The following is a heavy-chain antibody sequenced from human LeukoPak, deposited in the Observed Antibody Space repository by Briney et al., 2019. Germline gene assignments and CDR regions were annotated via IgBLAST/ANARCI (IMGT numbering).Heavy chain of an antibody. CDR2: IYTSGST. D-gene: IGHD5-12*01. J-gene: IGHJ6*02. CDR1: GAAISSYY. CDR3: ARDLPHSEYSGYDYGLYDYYYYGMDV. V-gene: IGHV4-4*07. Sequence: PSETLSLTCTVSGAAISSYYWSWIRQPAGKGLEWIGRIYTSGSTNYNPSLKSRVTMSVDTSKNQFSLKLSSVTAADTAVYYCARDLPHSEYSGYDYGLYDYYYYGMDVWGQGTTVTVSS.